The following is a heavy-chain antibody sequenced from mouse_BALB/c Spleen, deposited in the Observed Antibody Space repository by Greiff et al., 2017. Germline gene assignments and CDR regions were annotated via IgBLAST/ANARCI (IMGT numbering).Heavy chain of an antibody. CDR1: GFSLTSYG. D-gene: IGHD2-14*01. CDR3: ARSRYGHGFFFDY. CDR2: IWAGGST. J-gene: IGHJ2*01. V-gene: IGHV2-9*02. Sequence: QVQLKQSGPGLVAPSQSLSITCTVSGFSLTSYGVHWVRQPPGKGLEWLGVIWAGGSTNYNSALMSRLSISKDNSKSQVFLKMNSLQTDDTAMYYCARSRYGHGFFFDYWGQGTTLTVSS.